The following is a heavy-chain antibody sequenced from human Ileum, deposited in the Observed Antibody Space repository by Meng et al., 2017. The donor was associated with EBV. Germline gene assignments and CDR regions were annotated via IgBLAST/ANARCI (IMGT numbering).Heavy chain of an antibody. CDR3: ASRELAPFDY. J-gene: IGHJ4*02. CDR2: IYYSGTT. D-gene: IGHD1-26*01. Sequence: HLQLGASGSGLVKPPEILCLTCGVSGGSFSSRKYYWAWIRRPPGKALEWIASIYYSGTTYYNPSLQRRVSISVDKSKNQVSLNMTSMAAADTAVYYCASRELAPFDYWGQGTLVTVSS. V-gene: IGHV4-39*07. CDR1: GGSFSSRKYY.